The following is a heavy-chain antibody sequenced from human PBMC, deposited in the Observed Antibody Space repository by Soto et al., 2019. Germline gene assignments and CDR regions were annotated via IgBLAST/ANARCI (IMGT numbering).Heavy chain of an antibody. CDR1: GFTLNDYN. CDR2: IRSTSTSI. D-gene: IGHD3-22*01. V-gene: IGHV3-48*02. Sequence: GGSLRLSCAASGFTLNDYNMNWVRQAPGKGLEWVAYIRSTSTSIHYADSVRGRFTISRDSPKNSLYLQMNSLRDEDTAVYYCVRESLIVTQRVGFYYAMHVWGQGTTVTVYS. CDR3: VRESLIVTQRVGFYYAMHV. J-gene: IGHJ6*02.